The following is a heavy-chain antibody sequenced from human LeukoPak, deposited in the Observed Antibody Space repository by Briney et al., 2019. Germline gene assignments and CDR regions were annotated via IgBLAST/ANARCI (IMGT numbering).Heavy chain of an antibody. CDR2: IYYSGST. V-gene: IGHV4-59*01. CDR3: ARSVFGNRLGLYYYYYYYMDV. Sequence: PSETLSLTCTVSGGSISSYYWSWIRQPPGKGLEWIGYIYYSGSTNYNPSLKSRVTISVDTSKNQFSLKLSSVTAADTAVYYCARSVFGNRLGLYYYYYYYMDVWGKGTTVTVSS. CDR1: GGSISSYY. D-gene: IGHD1-14*01. J-gene: IGHJ6*03.